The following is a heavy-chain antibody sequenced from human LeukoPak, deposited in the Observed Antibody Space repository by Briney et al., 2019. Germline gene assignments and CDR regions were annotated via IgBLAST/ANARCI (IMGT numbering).Heavy chain of an antibody. CDR2: INHSGST. J-gene: IGHJ4*02. CDR1: GGSFSGYY. CDR3: ARHLYYYDSSGYYYP. D-gene: IGHD3-22*01. V-gene: IGHV4-34*01. Sequence: SETLSLTCAVYGGSFSGYYWSWIRQPPGKGLEWIGEINHSGSTNYNPSLKSRVTISVDTSKNQFSLKLSSVTAADTAVYYCARHLYYYDSSGYYYPWGQGTLVTVSS.